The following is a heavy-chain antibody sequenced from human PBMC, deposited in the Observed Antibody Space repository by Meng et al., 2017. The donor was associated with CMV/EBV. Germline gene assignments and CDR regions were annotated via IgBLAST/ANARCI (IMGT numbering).Heavy chain of an antibody. D-gene: IGHD1-7*01. CDR1: GGTFSSYA. CDR2: IIPILGIA. V-gene: IGHV1-69*10. CDR3: ARASRQLELEGNNWFDP. Sequence: SVQVSCKASGGTFSSYAISWVRQAPGQGLEWMGGIIPILGIANYAQKFQGRVTITADKSTSTAYMELSSLRSEDTAVYYCARASRQLELEGNNWFDPWGQGTLVTVSS. J-gene: IGHJ5*02.